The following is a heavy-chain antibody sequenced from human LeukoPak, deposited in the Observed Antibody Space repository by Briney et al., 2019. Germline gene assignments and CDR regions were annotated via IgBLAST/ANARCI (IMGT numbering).Heavy chain of an antibody. D-gene: IGHD4-11*01. V-gene: IGHV1-18*01. Sequence: GASVKVSCKASGYTFTSYGISWVRQAPGQGLEWMGWISAYNGNTNYAQKLQGRVTMTTDTSTSTAYMELRSLRSDDTAVYYCARDSVWGTVTTRGRDAFDIWGQGTMVTVSS. CDR2: ISAYNGNT. J-gene: IGHJ3*02. CDR1: GYTFTSYG. CDR3: ARDSVWGTVTTRGRDAFDI.